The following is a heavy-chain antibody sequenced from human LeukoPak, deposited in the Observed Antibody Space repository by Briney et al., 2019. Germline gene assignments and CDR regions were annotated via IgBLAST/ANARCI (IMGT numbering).Heavy chain of an antibody. D-gene: IGHD1-26*01. Sequence: SETLSLTCAVYGGSFSGYYWGWVRQPPGKGLEWVGSIYFSGSTYYNPSLKSRVTISVDTSKSQFSLKLSSVTAADTAVYYCASPSTWELSDLDHWGQGILVTVSS. CDR3: ASPSTWELSDLDH. J-gene: IGHJ4*02. CDR2: IYFSGST. V-gene: IGHV4-39*01. CDR1: GGSFSGYY.